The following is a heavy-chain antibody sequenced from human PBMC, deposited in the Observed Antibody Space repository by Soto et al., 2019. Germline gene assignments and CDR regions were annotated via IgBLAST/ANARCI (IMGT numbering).Heavy chain of an antibody. D-gene: IGHD5-12*01. Sequence: QVQLVESGGGVVQPGRSLRLSCAASGFTFSSYGMHWVRQAPGKGLEWVAVIWYDGSNKYYADSVKGRFTISTDNSKNTLYLQMNSLRAEDTAVYYCARDMDDGYNSSSIYYYYGMDVWGQGTTVTVSS. CDR3: ARDMDDGYNSSSIYYYYGMDV. CDR2: IWYDGSNK. J-gene: IGHJ6*02. V-gene: IGHV3-33*01. CDR1: GFTFSSYG.